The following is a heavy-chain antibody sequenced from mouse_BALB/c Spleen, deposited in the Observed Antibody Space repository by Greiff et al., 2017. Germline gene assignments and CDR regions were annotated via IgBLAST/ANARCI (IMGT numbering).Heavy chain of an antibody. CDR1: GYTFTSYV. D-gene: IGHD2-4*01. CDR3: ARRYDYDVRNFDY. CDR2: INPYNDGT. V-gene: IGHV1-14*01. J-gene: IGHJ2*01. Sequence: VQLQQSGPELVKPGASVKMSCKASGYTFTSYVMHWVKQKPGQGLEWIGYINPYNDGTKYNEKFKGKATLTSDKSSSTAYMELSSLTSEDSAVYYCARRYDYDVRNFDYWGQGTTLTVSS.